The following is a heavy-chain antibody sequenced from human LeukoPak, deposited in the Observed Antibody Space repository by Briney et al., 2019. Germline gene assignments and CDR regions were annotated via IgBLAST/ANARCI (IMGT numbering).Heavy chain of an antibody. V-gene: IGHV3-48*01. D-gene: IGHD6-13*01. CDR3: AKQKIAAAGRPYYFDY. CDR1: GFTFGSYT. Sequence: PGGSLRLSCAVSGFTFGSYTMNWVRRAPGKGLEWVSHISSTSTTYYADSVKGRFTTSRDNAKNLLYLQMDSLRAEDTAVYYCAKQKIAAAGRPYYFDYWGQGTLVTVSS. J-gene: IGHJ4*02. CDR2: ISSTSTT.